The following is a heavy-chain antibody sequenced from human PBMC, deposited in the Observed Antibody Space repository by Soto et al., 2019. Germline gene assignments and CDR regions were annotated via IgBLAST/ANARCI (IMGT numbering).Heavy chain of an antibody. V-gene: IGHV1-18*01. D-gene: IGHD3-10*01. Sequence: QVQLVQSGAEVKKPGASVKVSCKASGYIFTSFGITWVRQAPGQGLEWMGWVSTYNGNTKYAQKLQGRVTMSTDTSPSTAYRGLRSVRSDDTAVYYCTRGAGQGSGSYDWGQGTLVTVSS. CDR1: GYIFTSFG. J-gene: IGHJ4*02. CDR3: TRGAGQGSGSYD. CDR2: VSTYNGNT.